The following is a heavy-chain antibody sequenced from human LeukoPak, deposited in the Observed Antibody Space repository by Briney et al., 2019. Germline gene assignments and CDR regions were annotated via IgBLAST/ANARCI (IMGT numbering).Heavy chain of an antibody. CDR1: GYSISSGYY. Sequence: SETLSLACTVSGYSISSGYYWGWIRQPPGKGLEWIGSIYHSGSTYYNPSLKSRVTISVDTSKNQFSLKLSSVTAADTAVYYCARGLESTYSRSIHWFDPWGQGTLVTVSS. V-gene: IGHV4-38-2*02. D-gene: IGHD6-6*01. CDR2: IYHSGST. J-gene: IGHJ5*02. CDR3: ARGLESTYSRSIHWFDP.